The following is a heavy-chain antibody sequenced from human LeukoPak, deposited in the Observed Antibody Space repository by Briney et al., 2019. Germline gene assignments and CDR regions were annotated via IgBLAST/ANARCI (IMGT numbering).Heavy chain of an antibody. J-gene: IGHJ4*02. Sequence: GESLRLSCAPSRFSLGNFVMTWVRQAPGKGVEWVATIGKNQYYADSVKGRFTISKDNSKNMMYLQLDSLGVDDTAIYYCAKGSNGDYDNWGQGTLVTVSS. CDR2: IGKNQ. D-gene: IGHD4-17*01. V-gene: IGHV3-23*01. CDR3: AKGSNGDYDN. CDR1: RFSLGNFV.